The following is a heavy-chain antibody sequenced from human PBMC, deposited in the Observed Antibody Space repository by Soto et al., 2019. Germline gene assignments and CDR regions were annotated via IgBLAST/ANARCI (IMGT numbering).Heavy chain of an antibody. CDR2: MNGDGSTT. J-gene: IGHJ4*02. CDR1: VFIFGPDR. CDR3: AKDTDAYCGGDCYFFPQLT. Sequence: GGALRLSCAASVFIFGPDRQRRVRRVPGPQLHWVARMNGDGSTTNYADSVKGRFTISRDNAKNTLYLQMNSLRAEETAVYYCAKDTDAYCGGDCYFFPQLTWGQGTLVTLS. V-gene: IGHV3-74*01. D-gene: IGHD2-21*02.